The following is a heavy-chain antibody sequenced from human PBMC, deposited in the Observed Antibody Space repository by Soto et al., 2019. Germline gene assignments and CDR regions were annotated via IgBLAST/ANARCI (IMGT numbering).Heavy chain of an antibody. CDR1: GFTFSNAW. Sequence: EEHLVESGGGLVKTGGSLRLSCAASGFTFSNAWMSWVRQAPGKGLEWVCRIKSKKDGGTTDYAAPVKGRFTISRDDSKNTLYLQKNSLKTEDTAVYFCTTEKRIYYDFWSGYYTDYWGQGTLVTVSS. CDR2: IKSKKDGGTT. D-gene: IGHD3-3*01. J-gene: IGHJ4*02. V-gene: IGHV3-15*01. CDR3: TTEKRIYYDFWSGYYTDY.